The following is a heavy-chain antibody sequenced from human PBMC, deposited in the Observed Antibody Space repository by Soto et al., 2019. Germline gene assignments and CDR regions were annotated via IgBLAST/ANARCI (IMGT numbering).Heavy chain of an antibody. D-gene: IGHD3-22*01. CDR2: INHSGST. CDR1: GGSFSGYY. Sequence: QVQLQQWGAGLLKPSETLSLTCAVYGGSFSGYYWSWIRQPPGKGLEWIGEINHSGSTNYNPSLKSRVTISVDTSKNPFSLKLSSVTAADTAVYYCAKDSSGYYLGWHWGQGTLVTVSS. V-gene: IGHV4-34*01. CDR3: AKDSSGYYLGWH. J-gene: IGHJ1*01.